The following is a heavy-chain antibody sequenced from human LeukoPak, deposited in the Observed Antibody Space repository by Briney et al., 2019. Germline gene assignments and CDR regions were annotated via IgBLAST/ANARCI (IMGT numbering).Heavy chain of an antibody. CDR2: IYYSGST. CDR1: GGSISSYY. V-gene: IGHV4-59*12. Sequence: SETLSLTCTVSGGSISSYYWSWIRQPPGKGLEWIGYIYYSGSTNYNPSLKSRVTISVDTSKNQFSLKLSSVTAADTAVYYCARDAYSSSSVLFFDYWGQGTLVTVSS. D-gene: IGHD6-6*01. CDR3: ARDAYSSSSVLFFDY. J-gene: IGHJ4*02.